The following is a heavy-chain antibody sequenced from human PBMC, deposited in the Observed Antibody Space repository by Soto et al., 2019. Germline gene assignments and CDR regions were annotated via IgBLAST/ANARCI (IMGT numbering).Heavy chain of an antibody. CDR3: AKGRYQLPYNWFDP. Sequence: GSLRLSCAASGFTFSSYAMSWVCQAPGKGLEWVSAISGSGGSTYYADSVKGRFTISRDNSKNTLYLQMNSLRAEDTAVYYWAKGRYQLPYNWFDPWGQGTLVTVSS. D-gene: IGHD2-2*01. CDR2: ISGSGGST. CDR1: GFTFSSYA. J-gene: IGHJ5*02. V-gene: IGHV3-23*01.